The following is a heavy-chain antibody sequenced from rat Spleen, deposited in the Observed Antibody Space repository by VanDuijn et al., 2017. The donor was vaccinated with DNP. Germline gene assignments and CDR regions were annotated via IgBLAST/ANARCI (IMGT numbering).Heavy chain of an antibody. CDR1: GFTFSDYN. D-gene: IGHD1-6*01. J-gene: IGHJ2*01. Sequence: EVQLVESGGDLVQSGRSLKVSCAASGFTFSDYNMAWVRQAPKKGLEWVATFIYDGSGTYHRDSVKGRFTISRDNAKSTLYLQMDSLRSEDTATYYCATEDYGYPFAYWGQGVMVTVSS. CDR3: ATEDYGYPFAY. V-gene: IGHV5S10*01. CDR2: FIYDGSGT.